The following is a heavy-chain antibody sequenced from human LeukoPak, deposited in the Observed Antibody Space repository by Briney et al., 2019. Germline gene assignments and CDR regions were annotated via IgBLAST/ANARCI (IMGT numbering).Heavy chain of an antibody. CDR3: AKGSSGYFADL. CDR2: ISGSGGGP. V-gene: IGHV3-23*01. CDR1: GFTFSKYA. Sequence: GGSLRLSCAASGFTFSKYAMSWVRQAPGKGLEWVSGISGSGGGPYYADSVKGRFTISRDNSKNTLYLQMNSLRAEDTALYYCAKGSSGYFADLWGQGTLVTISS. D-gene: IGHD3-22*01. J-gene: IGHJ5*02.